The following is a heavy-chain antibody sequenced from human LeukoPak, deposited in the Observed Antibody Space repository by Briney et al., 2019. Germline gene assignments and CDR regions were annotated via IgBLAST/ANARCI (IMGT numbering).Heavy chain of an antibody. CDR3: ARANLRGYFDSSGFSPY. CDR1: GCTFSSYA. V-gene: IGHV1-69*05. CDR2: FIPIFGTA. Sequence: SVKVSCKASGCTFSSYAISWVRQAPGQGLEWMGGFIPIFGTANYAQKFQGRVTITTNESTSTAYMELSSLRSEDTAVYYCARANLRGYFDSSGFSPYWGQGTLVTVSS. J-gene: IGHJ4*02. D-gene: IGHD3-22*01.